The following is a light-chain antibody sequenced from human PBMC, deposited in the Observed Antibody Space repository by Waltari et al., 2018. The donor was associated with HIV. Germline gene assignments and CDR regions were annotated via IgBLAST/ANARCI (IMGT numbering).Light chain of an antibody. CDR3: MQTLQSPWT. CDR2: LAS. CDR1: QSLLRVNGYNS. V-gene: IGKV2-28*01. Sequence: DIVMTQSPLSLSVTPGEPATIPCPSSQSLLRVNGYNSLDWYLQKPGQSPQPLIYLASTRASGVPDRFSGSGSGTDFTLKISRVEAEDVGLYYCMQTLQSPWTFGQGTNVEIK. J-gene: IGKJ1*01.